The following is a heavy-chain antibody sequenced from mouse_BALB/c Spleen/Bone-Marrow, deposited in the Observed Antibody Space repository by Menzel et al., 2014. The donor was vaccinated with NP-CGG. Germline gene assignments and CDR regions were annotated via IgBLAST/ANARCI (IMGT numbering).Heavy chain of an antibody. CDR3: ARSGFDY. J-gene: IGHJ2*01. CDR2: IHPNSGNT. Sequence: QVQLQQPGSVLVRPGASGKLSCKASGYTFTSSWMHWAKQRPGQGLEWIGEIHPNSGNTNYNEKFKGKATLTVDTSSSTAYVDLSSLTSEDSAVYYCARSGFDYWGQGTTLTVSS. D-gene: IGHD4-1*01. CDR1: GYTFTSSW. V-gene: IGHV1S130*01.